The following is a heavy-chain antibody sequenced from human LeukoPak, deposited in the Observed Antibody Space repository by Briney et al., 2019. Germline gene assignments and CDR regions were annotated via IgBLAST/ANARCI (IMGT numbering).Heavy chain of an antibody. J-gene: IGHJ4*02. CDR3: ARDSSRGAVDY. CDR1: GYTFTDYY. V-gene: IGHV1-2*02. CDR2: INPSSGGP. Sequence: ASVKVSCKASGYTFTDYYMHWVRQAPGQGLEWMGWINPSSGGPNYAQKFQGRVTMTRDTSISTAYLELSRLTSDDTAVYYCARDSSRGAVDYWGQETLVTVSS. D-gene: IGHD1-26*01.